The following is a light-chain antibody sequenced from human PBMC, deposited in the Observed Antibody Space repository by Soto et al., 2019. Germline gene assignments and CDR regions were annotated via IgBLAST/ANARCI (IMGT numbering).Light chain of an antibody. CDR2: GAA. J-gene: IGKJ4*01. Sequence: EIVMTQSPGTLSLSPGERATLSCRASQSVRSSYLAWYQQKPGQAPRLLIYGAASRATGIPDRFSGSGSGTDFTLTISRLEPEDFAVYYCQRSGGSVSFGGGTKVE. CDR1: QSVRSSY. CDR3: QRSGGSVS. V-gene: IGKV3-20*01.